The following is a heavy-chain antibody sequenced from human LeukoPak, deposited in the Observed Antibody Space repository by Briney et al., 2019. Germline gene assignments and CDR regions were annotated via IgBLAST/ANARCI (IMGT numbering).Heavy chain of an antibody. CDR3: ARAFARDDY. Sequence: GGSLRLSCAASGFTFSTYSMNWVRQAPGKGLEWVSSISSSSSYIYYADSVKGRFTISRDNAKNSLYLQTNSLRAEDTAVYYCARAFARDDYWGQGTLVTVSS. J-gene: IGHJ4*02. CDR1: GFTFSTYS. V-gene: IGHV3-21*01. CDR2: ISSSSSYI.